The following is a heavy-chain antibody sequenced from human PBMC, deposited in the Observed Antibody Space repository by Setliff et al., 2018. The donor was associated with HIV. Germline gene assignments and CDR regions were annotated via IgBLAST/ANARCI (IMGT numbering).Heavy chain of an antibody. CDR3: ARQLSNSLDF. Sequence: ASVKVSCKASEYTFTDYFIHWVRQAPGQGLGWMGWISPYNGDTKVLQNFRGRVTMTRDTSINTAYLESTGLRSDDTAVYYCARQLSNSLDFWGQGALVTVSS. CDR1: EYTFTDYF. CDR2: ISPYNGDT. D-gene: IGHD7-27*01. V-gene: IGHV1-2*02. J-gene: IGHJ4*02.